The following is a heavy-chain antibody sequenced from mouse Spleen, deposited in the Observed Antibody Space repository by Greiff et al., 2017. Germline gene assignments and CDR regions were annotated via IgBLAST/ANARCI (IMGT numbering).Heavy chain of an antibody. CDR2: ISSGGGST. Sequence: EVHLVESGGGLVKLGGSLKLSCAASGFTFSSYYMSWVRQTPEKRLEWVATISSGGGSTYYPDSVKGRFTISRDNAKNTLYLQMSSLNSEDTAVYYCARGAITTDFDYWGQGTTLTVSS. CDR1: GFTFSSYY. CDR3: ARGAITTDFDY. J-gene: IGHJ2*01. V-gene: IGHV5-12-1*01. D-gene: IGHD2-4*01.